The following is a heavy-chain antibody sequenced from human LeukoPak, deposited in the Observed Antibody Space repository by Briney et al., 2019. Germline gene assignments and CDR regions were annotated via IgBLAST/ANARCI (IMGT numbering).Heavy chain of an antibody. J-gene: IGHJ4*02. V-gene: IGHV3-9*01. Sequence: GGSLRLSCAASGFTFSNYWMHWVRQAPGKGLEWVSGISWNSGRIGYADSVKGRFTISRDSAKNSLYLQMNSLRAEDTALYYCAKSLRYFDWLSYAFDYWGQGTLVTVSS. CDR3: AKSLRYFDWLSYAFDY. CDR2: ISWNSGRI. D-gene: IGHD3-9*01. CDR1: GFTFSNYW.